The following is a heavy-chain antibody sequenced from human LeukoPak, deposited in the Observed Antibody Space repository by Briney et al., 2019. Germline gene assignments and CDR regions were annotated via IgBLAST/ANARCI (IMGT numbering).Heavy chain of an antibody. CDR3: ARYLSGYDYFDY. V-gene: IGHV1-2*02. CDR2: INSNSGGP. J-gene: IGHJ4*02. CDR1: GYTFIDYY. D-gene: IGHD5-12*01. Sequence: ASVKVSCKTSGYTFIDYYIHWVRQAPGQGLEWMGWINSNSGGPKYAQKSQGRVTVTRDTSISTVYMELNTLISDDTAIYYCARYLSGYDYFDYWGQGTLVTVSS.